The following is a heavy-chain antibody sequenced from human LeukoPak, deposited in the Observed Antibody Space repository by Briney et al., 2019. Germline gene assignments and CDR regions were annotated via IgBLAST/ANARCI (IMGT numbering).Heavy chain of an antibody. Sequence: PSETLSLTCTVSGGSISSGSYYWSWIRQPAGKGLEWIGRIYTSGSTNYNPSLKSRVTISVDTSKNQFSLKLSSVTAADTAVYYCARFQLSIAAETAYFDYWGQGTLVTVSS. CDR3: ARFQLSIAAETAYFDY. D-gene: IGHD6-6*01. CDR1: GGSISSGSYY. CDR2: IYTSGST. V-gene: IGHV4-61*02. J-gene: IGHJ4*02.